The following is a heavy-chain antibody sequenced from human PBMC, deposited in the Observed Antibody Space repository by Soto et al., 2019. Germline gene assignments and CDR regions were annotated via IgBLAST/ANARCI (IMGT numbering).Heavy chain of an antibody. J-gene: IGHJ1*01. CDR2: INPNSGGT. Sequence: ASVKVSCKASGYTFTGYYMHWVRQAPGQGLEWMGWINPNSGGTNYAQKFQGWVTKTRDTSISTAYMEPSRLRSDDTAVYYCARDQSGSYDSSGLEYFQHWGQGTLVTVSS. CDR1: GYTFTGYY. CDR3: ARDQSGSYDSSGLEYFQH. D-gene: IGHD6-19*01. V-gene: IGHV1-2*04.